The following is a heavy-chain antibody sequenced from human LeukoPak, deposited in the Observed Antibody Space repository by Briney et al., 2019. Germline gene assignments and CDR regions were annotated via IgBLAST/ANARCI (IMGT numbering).Heavy chain of an antibody. D-gene: IGHD3-22*01. Sequence: SETLSLTCTVSGYSISSGYYWGWIRQPPGKGLEWIGSGSTYYNPSLKSRVTISVDTSKNQFSLKLSSVTAADTAVYYCARESYYYDSSGYRSDAFDIWGQGTMVTVSS. CDR1: GYSISSGYY. V-gene: IGHV4-38-2*02. CDR2: SGST. CDR3: ARESYYYDSSGYRSDAFDI. J-gene: IGHJ3*02.